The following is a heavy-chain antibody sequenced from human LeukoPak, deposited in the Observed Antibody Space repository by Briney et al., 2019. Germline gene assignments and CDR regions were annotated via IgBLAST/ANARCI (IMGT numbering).Heavy chain of an antibody. V-gene: IGHV1-2*02. CDR2: INPNSGGT. CDR3: ARDPGNWNDQGPHLFFDY. J-gene: IGHJ4*02. Sequence: GASVKVSCKASGYTFTGYYMHWVRQAPGQGLEWMGWINPNSGGTNYAQKFQGRVTMTRDTSISTAYMELRSLRVDDTAVYYCARDPGNWNDQGPHLFFDYWGQGTLVTVSS. CDR1: GYTFTGYY. D-gene: IGHD1-1*01.